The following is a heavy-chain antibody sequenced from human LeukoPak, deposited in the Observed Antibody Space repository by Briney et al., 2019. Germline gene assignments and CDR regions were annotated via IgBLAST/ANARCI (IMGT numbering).Heavy chain of an antibody. D-gene: IGHD3-3*01. CDR1: GYTFTSYY. CDR2: INPSGGST. J-gene: IGHJ4*02. V-gene: IGHV1-46*01. CDR3: AREGSILGVVIIRKFDY. Sequence: ASVKVSCKASGYTFTSYYMHWVRQAPGQGLEWMGIINPSGGSTSYAQKFQGRVTMTRDTSTSTVYVELSSLRSEDTAVYYCAREGSILGVVIIRKFDYWGQGTLVTVSS.